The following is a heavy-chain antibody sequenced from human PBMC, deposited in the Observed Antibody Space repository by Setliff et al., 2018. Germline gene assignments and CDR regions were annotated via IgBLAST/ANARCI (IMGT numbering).Heavy chain of an antibody. CDR3: ARDGDNYYDSSGYYLNHAFDI. D-gene: IGHD3-22*01. Sequence: ASVKVSCKASGYTFTSYGISRVRQAPGQGLEWMGIINPSGGSTSYAQKFQGRVTMTRDTSTSTAYMELSSLRSEDTAVYYCARDGDNYYDSSGYYLNHAFDIWGQGTMVTVSS. V-gene: IGHV1-46*01. CDR2: INPSGGST. J-gene: IGHJ3*02. CDR1: GYTFTSYG.